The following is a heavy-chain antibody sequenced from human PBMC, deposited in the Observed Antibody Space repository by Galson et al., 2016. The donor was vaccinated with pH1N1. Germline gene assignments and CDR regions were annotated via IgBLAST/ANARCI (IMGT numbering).Heavy chain of an antibody. CDR2: IYYSESM. Sequence: LSLTCTVSGGSISISSHYWGWIRQPPGKGLEWIGSIYYSESMHYNPSLKSRVTISVDTSTNRFSLKLNSVTATDTAVYYCARARAPEYFDWLSYFDSWGQGTPVTVSS. CDR1: GGSISISSHY. D-gene: IGHD3-9*01. V-gene: IGHV4-39*07. CDR3: ARARAPEYFDWLSYFDS. J-gene: IGHJ4*02.